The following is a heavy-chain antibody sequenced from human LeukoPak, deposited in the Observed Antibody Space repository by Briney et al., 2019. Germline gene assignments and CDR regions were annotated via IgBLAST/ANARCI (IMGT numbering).Heavy chain of an antibody. CDR3: AKSRGIAAAPDY. Sequence: PGGSLRLSCAASGFTFDDYAMHWVRQAPGKGLEWVSGISWNSVTIGYGDSVKGRFTISRDNAKNSLYPQMNSLRAEDTALYYCAKSRGIAAAPDYWGQGTLVTVSS. J-gene: IGHJ4*02. D-gene: IGHD6-13*01. CDR2: ISWNSVTI. V-gene: IGHV3-9*01. CDR1: GFTFDDYA.